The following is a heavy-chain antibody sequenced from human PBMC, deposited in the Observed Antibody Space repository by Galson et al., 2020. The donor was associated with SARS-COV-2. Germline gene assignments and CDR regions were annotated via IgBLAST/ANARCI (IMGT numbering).Heavy chain of an antibody. D-gene: IGHD6-13*01. CDR3: AKDPGYTSSRFDS. J-gene: IGHJ4*02. Sequence: GGSLRLSCAASGFVFDDYAMHWVRQAPGKGLEWVSSISWNSGNIGYADSVKGRFTISRDNTNNSLYLQMNSLRGDDTALYYCAKDPGYTSSRFDSWGQGTLVSVAS. V-gene: IGHV3-9*01. CDR1: GFVFDDYA. CDR2: ISWNSGNI.